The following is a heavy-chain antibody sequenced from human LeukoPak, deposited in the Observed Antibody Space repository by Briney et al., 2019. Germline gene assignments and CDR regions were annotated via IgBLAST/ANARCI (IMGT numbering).Heavy chain of an antibody. CDR2: IKQDGSEK. J-gene: IGHJ4*02. D-gene: IGHD2-15*01. Sequence: GGSLRLSCAASGFTFSNYGMSWVRQAPGEGLEWVASIKQDGSEKFYVDSVKGRFTISRDNAKNSLYLQMNSLRAEDTAVYYCAREDGYCSGGNCYSYFDSWGQGTLVTVS. CDR1: GFTFSNYG. CDR3: AREDGYCSGGNCYSYFDS. V-gene: IGHV3-7*01.